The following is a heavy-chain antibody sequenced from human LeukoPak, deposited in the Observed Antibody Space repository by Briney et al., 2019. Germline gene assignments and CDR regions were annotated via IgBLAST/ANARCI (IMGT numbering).Heavy chain of an antibody. CDR2: ISPGDSDT. V-gene: IGHV5-51*01. Sequence: GESLKISCKGSGYSFTNYWIGWVRQMPGKGLEWMGIISPGDSDTRYSPSFQGQVTISADKSISTAYLQWSSLKASDTAMYYCARQRAAAGTDYYYGMDVWGQGTTVTVSS. CDR3: ARQRAAAGTDYYYGMDV. CDR1: GYSFTNYW. J-gene: IGHJ6*02. D-gene: IGHD6-13*01.